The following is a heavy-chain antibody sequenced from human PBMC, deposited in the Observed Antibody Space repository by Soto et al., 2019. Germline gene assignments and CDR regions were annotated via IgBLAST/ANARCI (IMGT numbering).Heavy chain of an antibody. CDR2: ISYDGSNK. CDR1: GFTFSSYG. D-gene: IGHD6-19*01. CDR3: AKQVTPHSSGWPDAFDI. Sequence: QVQLVESGGGVVQPGRSLRLSCAVSGFTFSSYGMHWVRQAPGKGLEWVAVISYDGSNKYYAESVKGRFTISRDNSKNTLHLQMNSLRAEDTAVYYCAKQVTPHSSGWPDAFDIWGQGTMVSVSS. J-gene: IGHJ3*02. V-gene: IGHV3-30*18.